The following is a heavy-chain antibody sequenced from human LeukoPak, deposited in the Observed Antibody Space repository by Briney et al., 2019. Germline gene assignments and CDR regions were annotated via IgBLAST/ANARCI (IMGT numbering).Heavy chain of an antibody. Sequence: GRSLRLSCAASGFTFSSYGMHWVRQAPGKGLEWVAVISYDGSNKYYVDSVKGRFTISRDNSKNTLYLQMNSLRAEDTAVYYCAKEYDSSGFDYWGQGTLVTVSS. J-gene: IGHJ4*02. CDR1: GFTFSSYG. CDR2: ISYDGSNK. V-gene: IGHV3-30*18. D-gene: IGHD3-22*01. CDR3: AKEYDSSGFDY.